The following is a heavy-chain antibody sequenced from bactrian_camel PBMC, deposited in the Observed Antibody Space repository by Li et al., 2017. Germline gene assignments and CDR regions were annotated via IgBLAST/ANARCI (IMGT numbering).Heavy chain of an antibody. Sequence: HVQLVESGGGSVQAGGSLRLSCVASENSHRLAWFRQAPGKEREGVAAVYIGGGSAYYAGSVKGRFTISQEKSNNTVYLTMNSAKPEDTAMYYCAADGKTTSLGAAGYCFTGVNGYPFWGQGTQVTVS. CDR3: AADGKTTSLGAAGYCFTGVNGYPF. CDR2: VYIGGGSA. CDR1: ENSHRL. D-gene: IGHD5*01. V-gene: IGHV3S54*01. J-gene: IGHJ4*01.